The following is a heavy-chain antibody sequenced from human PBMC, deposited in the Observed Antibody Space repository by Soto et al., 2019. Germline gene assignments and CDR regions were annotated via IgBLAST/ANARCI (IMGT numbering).Heavy chain of an antibody. CDR2: INHSGST. CDR1: GGSFSGYY. J-gene: IGHJ6*02. V-gene: IGHV4-34*01. D-gene: IGHD2-2*01. Sequence: SETLSLTCAVYGGSFSGYYWSWIRQPPGKGLEWIGEINHSGSTNYNPSLKSRVTISVDTSKNQFSLKLSSVTAADTAVYYCSTQWYLIDVCGQGTTVTVSS. CDR3: STQWYLIDV.